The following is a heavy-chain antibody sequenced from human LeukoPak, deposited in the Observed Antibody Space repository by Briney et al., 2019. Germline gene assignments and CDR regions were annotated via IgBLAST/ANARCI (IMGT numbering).Heavy chain of an antibody. V-gene: IGHV3-53*01. CDR1: GFTVSTNF. D-gene: IGHD7-27*01. J-gene: IGHJ5*02. CDR2: IYSGGST. Sequence: PGGSLRLSCAASGFTVSTNFMSWVRQAPGKGLGWVSFIYSGGSTYYADSVKGRFTISRDNSKNTLYLQMNSLRAEDAAVYYCTRNWGSDNWFDPWGQGTLVTVSS. CDR3: TRNWGSDNWFDP.